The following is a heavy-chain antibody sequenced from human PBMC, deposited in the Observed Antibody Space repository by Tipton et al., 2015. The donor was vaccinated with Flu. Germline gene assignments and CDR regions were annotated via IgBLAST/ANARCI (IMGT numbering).Heavy chain of an antibody. V-gene: IGHV4-59*01. D-gene: IGHD2-21*01. CDR3: ARGVIRGDHSYGFDV. J-gene: IGHJ6*02. Sequence: LRLSCTVSGDSISGSYYWSWIRRPPGKGLEYIGFISYTGRPNYNPSLKSRLAISLDASNHQFSLRLRSVSAADSAVYYCARGVIRGDHSYGFDVWGQGTTVTVSS. CDR2: ISYTGRP. CDR1: GDSISGSYY.